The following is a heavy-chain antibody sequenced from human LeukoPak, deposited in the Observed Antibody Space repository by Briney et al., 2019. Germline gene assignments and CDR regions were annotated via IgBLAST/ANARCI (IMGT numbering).Heavy chain of an antibody. D-gene: IGHD1-7*01. Sequence: AGGSLRLSCAASGFTFSSYAMSWVRQAPGKGLEWVSTISGSGGSTYYADSVKGRFTISRDNSKNTLYLQMNSLRAEDTAVYYCARDPEELSFDYWGQGTLVTVSS. J-gene: IGHJ4*02. CDR2: ISGSGGST. CDR1: GFTFSSYA. V-gene: IGHV3-23*01. CDR3: ARDPEELSFDY.